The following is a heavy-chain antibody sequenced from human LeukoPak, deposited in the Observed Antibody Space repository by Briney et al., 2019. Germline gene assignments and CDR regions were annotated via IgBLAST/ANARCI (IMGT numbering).Heavy chain of an antibody. CDR2: IYHSGTT. D-gene: IGHD2-21*02. V-gene: IGHV4-31*03. Sequence: SETLSLTCNVSGDSINNGGYYWSWIRQRPGKGLEWIGYIYHSGTTYYNPSLRSRLTISLDTSKNQFYLRLTSVTAADTAVYYCARDSSVTAVPFDYWGQGTLVTVSS. J-gene: IGHJ4*02. CDR3: ARDSSVTAVPFDY. CDR1: GDSINNGGYY.